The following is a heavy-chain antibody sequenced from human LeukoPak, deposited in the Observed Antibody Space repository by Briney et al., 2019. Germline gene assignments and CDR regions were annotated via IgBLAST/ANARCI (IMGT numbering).Heavy chain of an antibody. V-gene: IGHV4-34*01. J-gene: IGHJ5*02. CDR1: GGSFSGYY. D-gene: IGHD2-21*02. Sequence: SETLSLTCAVYGGSFSGYYWIWIRQPPGKGLEWIGEINHSGSTNYNPSLKSRVTISVDTSKNQFSLKLSSVTAADTAVYYCARGQRYCGGDCYPWFDPWGQGTLVTVSS. CDR3: ARGQRYCGGDCYPWFDP. CDR2: INHSGST.